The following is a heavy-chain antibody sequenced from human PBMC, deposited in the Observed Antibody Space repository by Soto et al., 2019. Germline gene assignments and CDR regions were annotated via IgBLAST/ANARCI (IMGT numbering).Heavy chain of an antibody. Sequence: ASVKVSCKASGYTFTSYGISWVRQAPGQGLERMGWISAYNGNTNYAQKLKGRVTMTTDTSTSTAYMELRSLRSDDTAVYYCARDGDIVVVVAAYSWFDPWGQGTLVTVSS. CDR3: ARDGDIVVVVAAYSWFDP. CDR2: ISAYNGNT. CDR1: GYTFTSYG. J-gene: IGHJ5*02. D-gene: IGHD2-15*01. V-gene: IGHV1-18*01.